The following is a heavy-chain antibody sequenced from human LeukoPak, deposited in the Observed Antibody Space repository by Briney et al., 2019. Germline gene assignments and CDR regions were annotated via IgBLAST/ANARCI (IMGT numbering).Heavy chain of an antibody. CDR2: IWDDGSSK. Sequence: PGRSLRLSCAASGFTFSSYGMHWARQAPGKGLEWVAVIWDDGSSKYYGDSVKGRFTISRDNSKNTLYLQMSSLRAEDTAVYYCAKPTRGSGSFLIDFWGQGTLVTVSS. CDR1: GFTFSSYG. J-gene: IGHJ4*02. CDR3: AKPTRGSGSFLIDF. V-gene: IGHV3-33*06. D-gene: IGHD1-26*01.